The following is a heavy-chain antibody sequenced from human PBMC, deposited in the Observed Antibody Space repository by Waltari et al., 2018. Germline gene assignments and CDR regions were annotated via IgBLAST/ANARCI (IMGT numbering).Heavy chain of an antibody. CDR1: GFTISSFG. CDR3: ARALTTPNDY. J-gene: IGHJ4*02. Sequence: EVQLVESGGGLVKPGGSLRLSCAASGFTISSFGMSWIRQAPGKGLEWVSSTTNSNTYIYYADSGKGRFTVSIDNAKNSLYLQMNSLRADDTAVYFCARALTTPNDYWGQGILVTVSS. CDR2: TTNSNTYI. V-gene: IGHV3-21*03. D-gene: IGHD4-17*01.